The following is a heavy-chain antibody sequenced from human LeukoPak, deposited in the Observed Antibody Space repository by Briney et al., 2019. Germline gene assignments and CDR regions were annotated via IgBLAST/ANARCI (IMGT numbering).Heavy chain of an antibody. CDR1: GGSISSGDYY. J-gene: IGHJ6*03. CDR3: ASPNVDTAMSDKYYYYYYMDV. CDR2: IYYSGST. Sequence: PSRTLSLTCTVSGGSISSGDYYWSWIRQPPGKGLEWIGYIYYSGSTYYNPSLKSRVTISVDTSKNQFSLKLSSVTAADTAVYYCASPNVDTAMSDKYYYYYYMDVWGKGTTVTVSS. D-gene: IGHD5-18*01. V-gene: IGHV4-30-4*08.